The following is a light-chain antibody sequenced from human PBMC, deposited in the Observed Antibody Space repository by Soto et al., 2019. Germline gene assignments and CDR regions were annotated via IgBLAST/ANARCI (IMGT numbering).Light chain of an antibody. Sequence: EIVMTQSLATLSVSPGEGATLSCRASQTIRTNLAWYQQKPGQAPRLLIYGASARATAIPATFTGSGSGTEFTLTISSLQSEDFVLYYCQQYDNWPYTFGQGTKLEIK. CDR3: QQYDNWPYT. CDR1: QTIRTN. J-gene: IGKJ2*01. V-gene: IGKV3-15*01. CDR2: GAS.